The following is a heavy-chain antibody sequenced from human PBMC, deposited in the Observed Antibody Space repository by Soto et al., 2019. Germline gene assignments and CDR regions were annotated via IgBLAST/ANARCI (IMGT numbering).Heavy chain of an antibody. CDR2: ISYDGSNK. J-gene: IGHJ3*02. V-gene: IGHV3-30*18. Sequence: PGGSLRLSCAASGFTFSSYGMHWVRQAPGKGLEWVAVISYDGSNKYYADSVRGRFTISRDNSKNTLYLQMNSLRAEDKAENYRAKVLTSNIVGGVPTRYGVWSAFDTGAQGTLLPVSS. CDR3: AKVLTSNIVGGVPTRYGVWSAFDT. D-gene: IGHD2-15*01. CDR1: GFTFSSYG.